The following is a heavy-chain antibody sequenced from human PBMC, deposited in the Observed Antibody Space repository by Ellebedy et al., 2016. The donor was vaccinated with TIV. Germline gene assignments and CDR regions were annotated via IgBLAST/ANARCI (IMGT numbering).Heavy chain of an antibody. D-gene: IGHD2-21*01. V-gene: IGHV4-4*07. CDR3: ARAGGDYFDY. Sequence: SETLSLXXTVSGGSISSYYWNWIRQPAGKGLEWIGRIYTSGSANYNPSLKSRVTMSVDTSKNQFSPKLSSVTAADTAVYYCARAGGDYFDYWGQGTLVTVSS. J-gene: IGHJ4*02. CDR2: IYTSGSA. CDR1: GGSISSYY.